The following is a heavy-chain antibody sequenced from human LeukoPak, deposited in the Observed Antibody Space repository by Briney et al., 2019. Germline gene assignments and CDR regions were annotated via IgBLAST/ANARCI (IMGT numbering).Heavy chain of an antibody. Sequence: SETLSLTCTVSGGSISSGGYYWSWIRQHPGKGPEWIGYIYYSGSTYYNPSLKSRVTISVDTSKNQFSLKLSSVTAADTAVYYCARGPWYGWFDPWGQGTLVTVSS. CDR1: GGSISSGGYY. D-gene: IGHD6-13*01. CDR3: ARGPWYGWFDP. V-gene: IGHV4-31*03. J-gene: IGHJ5*02. CDR2: IYYSGST.